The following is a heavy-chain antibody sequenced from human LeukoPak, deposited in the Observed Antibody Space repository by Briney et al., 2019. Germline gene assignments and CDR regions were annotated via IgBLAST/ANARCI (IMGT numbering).Heavy chain of an antibody. Sequence: SVKVSCKTSGGSFNNYAINWVRQAPGQRPEWVGGIMPIFGTPTYAQKFQGRVTITADKSTSTAYMELSSLRSDDTAVYYCARSPLAHNWFDPWGQGTLVTVSS. CDR3: ARSPLAHNWFDP. CDR2: IMPIFGTP. CDR1: GGSFNNYA. V-gene: IGHV1-69*06. J-gene: IGHJ5*02.